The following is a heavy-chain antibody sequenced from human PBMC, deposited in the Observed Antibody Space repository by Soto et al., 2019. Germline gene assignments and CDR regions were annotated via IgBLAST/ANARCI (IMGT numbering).Heavy chain of an antibody. V-gene: IGHV4-34*01. CDR2: VNDSGNS. Sequence: QVQLHQWGAGQLRASETLSLTCGVSGGSFSGYYWSWIRQPPGKGLEWIGEVNDSGNSNYNPSLKRRVVISVDTPKNEFSLKMNTVTAADTGVYYCARVRRWLPEEMVDLWGQGALVTVSS. D-gene: IGHD5-12*01. J-gene: IGHJ5*02. CDR3: ARVRRWLPEEMVDL. CDR1: GGSFSGYY.